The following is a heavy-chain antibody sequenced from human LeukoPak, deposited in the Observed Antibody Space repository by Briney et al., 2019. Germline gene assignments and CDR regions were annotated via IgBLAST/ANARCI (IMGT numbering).Heavy chain of an antibody. CDR1: GYTFTGYY. V-gene: IGHV1-2*02. J-gene: IGHJ5*02. Sequence: ASVKVSCKASGYTFTGYYMHWVRQAPGQGLEWMGWINPNSGGTNYAQKFQGRVTMTRDTSISTAYMELSSLRSEDTAVYYCAREGGQPSLWFDPWGQGTLVTVSS. CDR3: AREGGQPSLWFDP. D-gene: IGHD2-15*01. CDR2: INPNSGGT.